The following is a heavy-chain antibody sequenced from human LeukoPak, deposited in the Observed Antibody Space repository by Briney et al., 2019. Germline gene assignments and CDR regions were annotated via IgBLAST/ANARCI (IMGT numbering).Heavy chain of an antibody. V-gene: IGHV4-34*01. CDR2: INHSGST. CDR1: GGSFSGYY. CDR3: ARWGNCSSTSCYGGYYYGMDV. D-gene: IGHD2-2*01. Sequence: PSETLSLTCAVYGGSFSGYYWSWIRQPPGKGLEWIGEINHSGSTNYNPSLKSRVTISVDTSKNQFSLKLSSVTAADTAVYYCARWGNCSSTSCYGGYYYGMDVWGQGTTVTVPS. J-gene: IGHJ6*02.